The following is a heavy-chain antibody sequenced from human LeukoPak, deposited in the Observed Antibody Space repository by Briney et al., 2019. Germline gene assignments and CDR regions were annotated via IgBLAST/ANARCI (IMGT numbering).Heavy chain of an antibody. CDR1: GFSLSTSGVG. Sequence: SGPTLVKPTQTLTLTCTFSGFSLSTSGVGVGWIRQPPGKALEWLTLIFWDDDKRYSQSLKSRLTITKDTSKNQVVLTMTNMDPVDTATYYCGHSRQLACFDYWGQGTLVTVSS. V-gene: IGHV2-5*02. D-gene: IGHD6-13*01. J-gene: IGHJ4*02. CDR3: GHSRQLACFDY. CDR2: IFWDDDK.